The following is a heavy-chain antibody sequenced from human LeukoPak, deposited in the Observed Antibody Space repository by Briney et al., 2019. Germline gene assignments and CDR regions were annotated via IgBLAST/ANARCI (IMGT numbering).Heavy chain of an antibody. CDR1: GFTFSSYG. CDR2: IRYDGSNK. J-gene: IGHJ4*02. D-gene: IGHD3-10*01. Sequence: GGSLRLSXAASGFTFSSYGMHWVRQTPGKGLEWVAFIRYDGSNKYYADSVKGRFTVSRDNSKNTLYLQMNSLRAEDTAVYYCAKDGEYGSGSYYNGDYFDYWGQGTLVTVSS. V-gene: IGHV3-30*02. CDR3: AKDGEYGSGSYYNGDYFDY.